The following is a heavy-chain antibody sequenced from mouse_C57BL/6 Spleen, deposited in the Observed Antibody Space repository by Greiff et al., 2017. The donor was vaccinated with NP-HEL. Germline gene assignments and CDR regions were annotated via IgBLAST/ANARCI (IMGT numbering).Heavy chain of an antibody. Sequence: EVMLMESEGGLVQPGSSMKLSCTASGFTFSDYYMAWVRQVPEKGLEWVANINYDGSSTYYLDSLKSRFIISRDNAKNILYLQMSSLKSEDTATYYCARDAYYYGSSWYFDVWGTGTTVTVSS. CDR3: ARDAYYYGSSWYFDV. D-gene: IGHD1-1*01. CDR2: INYDGSST. J-gene: IGHJ1*03. V-gene: IGHV5-16*01. CDR1: GFTFSDYY.